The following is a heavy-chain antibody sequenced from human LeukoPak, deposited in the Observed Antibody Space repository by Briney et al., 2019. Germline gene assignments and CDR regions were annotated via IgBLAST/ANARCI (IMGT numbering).Heavy chain of an antibody. CDR2: ISGSGGST. V-gene: IGHV3-23*01. CDR3: AKGGGIVVVPAAIQYGLDY. J-gene: IGHJ4*02. D-gene: IGHD2-2*01. Sequence: GGSLRLSCAASGFTFSTYAVNWVRKAPGKGLEWVSTISGSGGSTYYADSVKGRFTISRDNSKNTLYLQMNSLRAEDTAVYYCAKGGGIVVVPAAIQYGLDYWGQGTLVTVSS. CDR1: GFTFSTYA.